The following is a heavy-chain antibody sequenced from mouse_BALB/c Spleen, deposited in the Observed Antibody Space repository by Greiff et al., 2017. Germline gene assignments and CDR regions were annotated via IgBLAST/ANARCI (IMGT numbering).Heavy chain of an antibody. Sequence: EVKLMESGPGLVKPSQSLSLTCTVTGYSITSDYAWNWIRQFPGNKLEWMGYISYSGSTSYNPSLKSRISITRDTPKNQFFLQLNSVTTEDTATYYCARWDYYGSDYWGEGTTLTVSS. CDR1: GYSITSDYA. V-gene: IGHV3-2*02. CDR2: ISYSGST. J-gene: IGHJ2*01. CDR3: ARWDYYGSDY. D-gene: IGHD1-1*01.